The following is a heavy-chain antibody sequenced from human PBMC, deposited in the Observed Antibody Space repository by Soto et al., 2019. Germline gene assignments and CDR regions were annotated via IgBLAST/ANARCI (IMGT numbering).Heavy chain of an antibody. CDR2: IHSSGSI. D-gene: IGHD3-22*01. V-gene: IGHV4-30-4*01. Sequence: LSLTCTVSGGSISSDDYYWSWIRQAPGRGLEWIGYIHSSGSIYYNPSLKSRATMSIDTAGNQFSLKVSSVTVAGTAVYYCARDLDGLHDDTSGPFPRPGWGQGTLVTVSS. CDR3: ARDLDGLHDDTSGPFPRPG. J-gene: IGHJ1*01. CDR1: GGSISSDDYY.